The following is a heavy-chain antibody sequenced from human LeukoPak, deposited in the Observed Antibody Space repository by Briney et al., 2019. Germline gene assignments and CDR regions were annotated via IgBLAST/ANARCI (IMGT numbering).Heavy chain of an antibody. D-gene: IGHD3-10*01. V-gene: IGHV4-59*12. CDR3: ARDTYYYGSGGQGFDY. CDR2: IYYSGST. J-gene: IGHJ4*02. Sequence: SETLSLTCTVSGGSISSYYWSWIRQPPGKGLEWIGYIYYSGSTNYNPSLKSRVTISVDTSKNQFSLKLSSVTAADMAVYYCARDTYYYGSGGQGFDYWGQGTLVTVSS. CDR1: GGSISSYY.